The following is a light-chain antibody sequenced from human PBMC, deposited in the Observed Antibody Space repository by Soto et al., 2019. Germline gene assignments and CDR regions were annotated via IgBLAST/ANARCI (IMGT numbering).Light chain of an antibody. CDR1: SSDVGTYDF. J-gene: IGLJ1*01. Sequence: QSVLTQPPSASGSPGQSVTISCTGASSDVGTYDFVSWCQPHPGKAPKLMIYEVTKRPSGVPDPFSGSRSGNTASLTVSGLQAEDEADYYCTSDAGSNNFDVFGTGTKVTVL. V-gene: IGLV2-8*01. CDR3: TSDAGSNNFDV. CDR2: EVT.